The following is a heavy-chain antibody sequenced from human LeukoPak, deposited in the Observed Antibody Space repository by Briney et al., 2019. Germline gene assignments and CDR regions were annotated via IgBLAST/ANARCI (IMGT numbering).Heavy chain of an antibody. Sequence: PGGSLRLSCAASGFTFNNYAMSWVRQAPGKGLEWVSAISGSGGSTYYADSVKGRFTISRDNSKNTLYLQMNSLRAEDTAIYYCAKEPRRDFDWLSPFDYWGQGTLVTVSS. CDR3: AKEPRRDFDWLSPFDY. V-gene: IGHV3-23*01. CDR2: ISGSGGST. CDR1: GFTFNNYA. J-gene: IGHJ4*02. D-gene: IGHD3-9*01.